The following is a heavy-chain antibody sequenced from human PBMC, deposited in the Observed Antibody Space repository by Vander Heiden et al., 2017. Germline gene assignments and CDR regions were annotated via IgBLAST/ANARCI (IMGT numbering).Heavy chain of an antibody. CDR3: AREDGYGGRWAFDI. J-gene: IGHJ3*02. D-gene: IGHD4-17*01. CDR2: SYTSGST. Sequence: QVQLQESGPGLVKPSETLSLTGTVSGGPLSSYYWSWIRQPAGKGLEWIGRSYTSGSTNYNPSLKSRVTMSVDTSKNQFSLKLSSVTAADTAVYYCAREDGYGGRWAFDIWGQGTMVTVSS. CDR1: GGPLSSYY. V-gene: IGHV4-4*07.